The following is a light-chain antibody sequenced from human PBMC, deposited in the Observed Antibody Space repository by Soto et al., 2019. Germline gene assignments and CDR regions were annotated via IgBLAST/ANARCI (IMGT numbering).Light chain of an antibody. V-gene: IGKV3-15*01. CDR1: QSVSSN. CDR2: DAS. CDR3: QQYHYWWT. Sequence: EIVMTQSPVTLSVSPGERATLSCRASQSVSSNLAWYQQKPGQAPRLLISDASTRATGIPARFSGSGSGTDFTLTISSLQSEDSAVYYCQQYHYWWTFGQGNKVEIK. J-gene: IGKJ1*01.